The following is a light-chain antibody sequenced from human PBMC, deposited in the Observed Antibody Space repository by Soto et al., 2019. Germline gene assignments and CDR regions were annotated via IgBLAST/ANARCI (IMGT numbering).Light chain of an antibody. J-gene: IGLJ3*02. CDR2: EGS. Sequence: QSALTQPASVSGSPGQSITNSCTGTSSDVGSYNLVSWYQQHPGKAPKLMIYEGSKRPSGVSNRFSGSKSGNTASLTISGLQAEDEADYYCCSYAGSRVFGGGTKLTVL. CDR3: CSYAGSRV. V-gene: IGLV2-23*01. CDR1: SSDVGSYNL.